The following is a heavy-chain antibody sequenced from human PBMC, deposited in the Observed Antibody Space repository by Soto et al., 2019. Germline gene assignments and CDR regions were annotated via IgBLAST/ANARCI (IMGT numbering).Heavy chain of an antibody. CDR2: INPSGGST. V-gene: IGHV1-46*01. D-gene: IGHD2-2*01. Sequence: QVQLVQSGAEVKKPGASVKVSCKASGYTFTSYYMHWVRQAPGQGLEWMGIINPSGGSTSYAQKFQGRVTMTRDTSTSTVYMGLSSLRSEDTAVYYCARDKGVVPAAIVSGWFDPWGQGTLVTVSS. CDR3: ARDKGVVPAAIVSGWFDP. CDR1: GYTFTSYY. J-gene: IGHJ5*02.